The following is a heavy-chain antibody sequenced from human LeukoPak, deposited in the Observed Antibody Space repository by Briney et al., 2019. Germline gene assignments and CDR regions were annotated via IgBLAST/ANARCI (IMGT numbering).Heavy chain of an antibody. CDR2: IRYDGSNK. V-gene: IGHV3-30*02. J-gene: IGHJ6*03. CDR3: AKTRIAVTGRVFYMDV. CDR1: GFTFSSYG. D-gene: IGHD6-19*01. Sequence: GGSLRLSCAASGFTFSSYGMHWVRQAPGKGLEWVAFIRYDGSNKYYADSVKGRFTISRDNSKNTLYLQMNSLRAEDTAIYYCAKTRIAVTGRVFYMDVWGKGTTVTIS.